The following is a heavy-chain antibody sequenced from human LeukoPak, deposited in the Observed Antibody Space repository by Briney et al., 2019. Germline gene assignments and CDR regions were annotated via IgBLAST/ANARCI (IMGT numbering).Heavy chain of an antibody. CDR1: GGSISSGSYY. Sequence: SETLSLTCTVSGGSISSGSYYWSWIRQPAGKGLEWIGRIYTSGSTNYNPSLKSRVTISVDTSKYQFSLKLSSVTAADTAVYYCARTFSGYDFWSGYSTENNWFDPWGQGTLVTVSS. CDR3: ARTFSGYDFWSGYSTENNWFDP. CDR2: IYTSGST. V-gene: IGHV4-61*02. J-gene: IGHJ5*02. D-gene: IGHD3-3*01.